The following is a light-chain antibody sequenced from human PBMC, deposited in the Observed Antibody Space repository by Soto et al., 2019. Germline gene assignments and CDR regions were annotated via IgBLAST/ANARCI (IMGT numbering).Light chain of an antibody. CDR1: QSVSSN. CDR3: QQYGSSPTT. CDR2: GAS. Sequence: EIVMTQSPATLSLSPGERATLSCRASQSVSSNLAWYQQKPGQAPRLLIYGASTRATGVPARFSGSGSGTEFTLTISTLQSEDFAVYYCQQYGSSPTTFGQGTKVDIK. J-gene: IGKJ1*01. V-gene: IGKV3-15*01.